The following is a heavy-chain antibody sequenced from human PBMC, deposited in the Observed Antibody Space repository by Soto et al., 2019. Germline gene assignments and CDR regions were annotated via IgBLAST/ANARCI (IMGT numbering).Heavy chain of an antibody. Sequence: QVQLVQSGAEVKKPGASVKVSCKASGYTFTTYGISWVRQAPGQGPEWMGWINSYNGNTDYAQELQGRVTMTTDTSTNTAYMELMSLRSDDTAVYYCARDVFYSGNYRIPYNWFDPWGQGTLVTVSS. J-gene: IGHJ5*02. CDR1: GYTFTTYG. V-gene: IGHV1-18*01. D-gene: IGHD1-26*01. CDR3: ARDVFYSGNYRIPYNWFDP. CDR2: INSYNGNT.